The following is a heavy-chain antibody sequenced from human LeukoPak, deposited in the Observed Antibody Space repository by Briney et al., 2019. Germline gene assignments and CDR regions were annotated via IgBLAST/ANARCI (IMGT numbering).Heavy chain of an antibody. CDR2: INHSGST. CDR1: GGSFSGYY. J-gene: IGHJ6*03. V-gene: IGHV4-34*01. Sequence: PSETLSLTCAVYGGSFSGYYWSWIRQPPGKGLEWIGEINHSGSTNYNPSLKSRVTISVDTSKNQFSLKLSSVTAADTAVYYCARVRGAGYYYYYMDVWGKGTTVTVSS. D-gene: IGHD4/OR15-4a*01. CDR3: ARVRGAGYYYYYMDV.